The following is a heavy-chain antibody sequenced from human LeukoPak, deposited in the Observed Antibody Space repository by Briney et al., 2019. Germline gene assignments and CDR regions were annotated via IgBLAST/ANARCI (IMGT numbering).Heavy chain of an antibody. CDR1: GGSISSYY. V-gene: IGHV4-34*01. CDR2: INHSGST. D-gene: IGHD1-7*01. Sequence: SETLSLTCTVSGGSISSYYWSWIRQPPGKGLEWIGEINHSGSTNYNPSLKSRVTISVDTSKNQFSLKLSSVTAADTAVYYCARENGITGTVDYWGQGTLVTVSS. CDR3: ARENGITGTVDY. J-gene: IGHJ4*02.